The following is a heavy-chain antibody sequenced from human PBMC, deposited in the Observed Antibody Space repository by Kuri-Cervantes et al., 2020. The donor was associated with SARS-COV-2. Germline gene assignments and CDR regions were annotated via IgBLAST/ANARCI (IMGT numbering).Heavy chain of an antibody. CDR1: GYTFTSYY. J-gene: IGHJ4*02. CDR3: ARGVSRIVAAGLYYFDY. Sequence: ASVKVSCKASGYTFTSYYMHWVRQAPGQGLEWMGIINPSGGSTSYAQKFQGRVTMTRDTSTSTVYMELSSLRSEDTAVYYCARGVSRIVAAGLYYFDYWGQGTLVTVSS. D-gene: IGHD6-13*01. CDR2: INPSGGST. V-gene: IGHV1-46*01.